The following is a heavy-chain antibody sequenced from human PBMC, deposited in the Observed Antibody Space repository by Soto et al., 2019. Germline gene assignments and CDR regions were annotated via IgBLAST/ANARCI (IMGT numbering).Heavy chain of an antibody. D-gene: IGHD5-12*01. CDR3: ARVTGGHDSGGNYMDV. V-gene: IGHV1-69*08. J-gene: IGHJ6*03. Sequence: QVQLVQSGPEVKKPGSSVQVSCKTSGGTLSSYSISWVRQAPGQGLEWVGRIITFVGKANVAQQFQGRVTITADRFTDTTYMELRRLTSDDTAVYYWARVTGGHDSGGNYMDVWGTGTTVTVSS. CDR1: GGTLSSYS. CDR2: IITFVGKA.